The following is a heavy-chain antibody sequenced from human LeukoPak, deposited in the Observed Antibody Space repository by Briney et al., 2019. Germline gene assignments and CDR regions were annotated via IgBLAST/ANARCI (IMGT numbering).Heavy chain of an antibody. Sequence: GGSLRLSCAASGFTFSSYGMHWVRQAPGKGLEWVAVISYDGSNKYYADSVKGRFTISKDNSKNTLYLQMNSLRAEDTAVYYCAKDWIKLWPDAFDIWGQGTMVTVSS. V-gene: IGHV3-30*18. J-gene: IGHJ3*02. CDR1: GFTFSSYG. CDR2: ISYDGSNK. CDR3: AKDWIKLWPDAFDI. D-gene: IGHD5-18*01.